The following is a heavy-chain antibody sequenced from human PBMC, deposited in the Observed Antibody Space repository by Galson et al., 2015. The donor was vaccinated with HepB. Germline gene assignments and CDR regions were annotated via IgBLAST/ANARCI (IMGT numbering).Heavy chain of an antibody. CDR2: ISYDGSNK. CDR3: ASGDAGATMYFDY. D-gene: IGHD1-26*01. Sequence: SLRLSCAASGFTFSSYAMHWVRQAPGKGLEWVAVISYDGSNKYYADSVKGRFTISRDNSKNTLYLQMNSLRAEDTAVYYCASGDAGATMYFDYWGQGTLVTVSS. J-gene: IGHJ4*02. V-gene: IGHV3-30-3*01. CDR1: GFTFSSYA.